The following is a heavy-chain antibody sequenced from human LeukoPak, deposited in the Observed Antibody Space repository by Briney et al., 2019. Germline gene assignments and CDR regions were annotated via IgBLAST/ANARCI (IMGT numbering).Heavy chain of an antibody. V-gene: IGHV4-39*01. CDR3: ARQGPRGATTFFDY. CDR2: IYYSGST. Sequence: SETLSLTCTVSGGSISSSSYYWGWIRQPPGKGLEWIGSIYYSGSTYYNPSLKSRVTISVDTAKNQFSLKLSSVIAADTAVYYCARQGPRGATTFFDYWGQGTLVTVSS. CDR1: GGSISSSSYY. J-gene: IGHJ4*02. D-gene: IGHD1-26*01.